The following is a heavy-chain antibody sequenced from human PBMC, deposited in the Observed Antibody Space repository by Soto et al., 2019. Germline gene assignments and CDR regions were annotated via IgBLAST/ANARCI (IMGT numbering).Heavy chain of an antibody. J-gene: IGHJ3*02. CDR2: IDPSDSYT. CDR1: GYSFTSYW. CDR3: ARHPDIVVVPAAKSGAFDI. D-gene: IGHD2-2*01. V-gene: IGHV5-10-1*01. Sequence: LGESLKISCKGSGYSFTSYWISWVRQVPGKGLEWMGRIDPSDSYTNYSPSFQGHVTISADKSISTAYLQWSSLKASDTAMYYCARHPDIVVVPAAKSGAFDIWGQGTMVTVSS.